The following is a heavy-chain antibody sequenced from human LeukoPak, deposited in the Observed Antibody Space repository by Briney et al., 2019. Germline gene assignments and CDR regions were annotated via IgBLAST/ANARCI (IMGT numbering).Heavy chain of an antibody. Sequence: SETLSLICTVSGGSISTFYWNWIRQPAGKGLEWIGRIHTSGSTKYNPSLKSRVTISVDKSNNQFSLKLNSVTAADTAMYYCARALPNTDNYNWASDIWGQGTMVTVSS. J-gene: IGHJ3*02. V-gene: IGHV4-4*07. CDR2: IHTSGST. CDR3: ARALPNTDNYNWASDI. D-gene: IGHD5-24*01. CDR1: GGSISTFY.